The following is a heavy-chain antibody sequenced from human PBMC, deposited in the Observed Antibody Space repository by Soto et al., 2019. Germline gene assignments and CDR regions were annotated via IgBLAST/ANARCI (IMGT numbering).Heavy chain of an antibody. Sequence: ASVKVSCKASGYTFTSYYMHWVRQAPGQGLEWMGIINPSGGSTSYAQKFQGRVTMTRDTSTSTVYMELSSLRSEDTAVYYCARGVGYGVYPRNARIPYYYGMDVWGQGTTVTVSS. CDR1: GYTFTSYY. D-gene: IGHD4-17*01. V-gene: IGHV1-46*03. CDR2: INPSGGST. J-gene: IGHJ6*02. CDR3: ARGVGYGVYPRNARIPYYYGMDV.